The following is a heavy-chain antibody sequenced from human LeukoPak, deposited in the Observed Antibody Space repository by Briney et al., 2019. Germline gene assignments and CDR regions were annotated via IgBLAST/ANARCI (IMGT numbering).Heavy chain of an antibody. D-gene: IGHD4-17*01. CDR2: INHSGST. V-gene: IGHV4-34*01. CDR1: GGSFSGYY. CDR3: AREEAAVTPGNWYFDL. J-gene: IGHJ2*01. Sequence: SETLSLTCAVYGGSFSGYYWSWIRQPPGKGLEWIGEINHSGSTNYNPSLKSRVTISVDTSKNQFSLKLSSVTAADTAVYYCAREEAAVTPGNWYFDLWGRGTLVTVYS.